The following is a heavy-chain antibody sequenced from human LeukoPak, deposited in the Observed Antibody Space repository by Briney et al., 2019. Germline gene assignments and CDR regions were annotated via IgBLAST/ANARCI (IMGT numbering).Heavy chain of an antibody. CDR2: INAGNGNT. CDR1: GYTFTSYA. Sequence: ASVTVSCKASGYTFTSYAMHWVRQAPGQRLEWMGWINAGNGNTKYSQKFQGRVTITRDTSASTAYMELSSLRSEDTAVYYCARDTGGNSGSYYGYWGQGTLVTVSS. D-gene: IGHD1-26*01. CDR3: ARDTGGNSGSYYGY. V-gene: IGHV1-3*01. J-gene: IGHJ4*02.